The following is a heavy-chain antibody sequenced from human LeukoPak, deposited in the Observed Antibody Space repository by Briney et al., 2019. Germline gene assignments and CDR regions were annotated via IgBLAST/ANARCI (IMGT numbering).Heavy chain of an antibody. J-gene: IGHJ4*02. CDR3: AKRVHDYGDPLDY. CDR1: GFTFSSYA. CDR2: ISGSGGST. D-gene: IGHD4-17*01. Sequence: SGGSLRLSCAASGFTFSSYAMSWVRQAPGKGLEWVSAISGSGGSTYYADSVKGRFTISRDNSKNTLYLQMNSLRAEDTAVYYCAKRVHDYGDPLDYWGQGTLVTVSS. V-gene: IGHV3-23*01.